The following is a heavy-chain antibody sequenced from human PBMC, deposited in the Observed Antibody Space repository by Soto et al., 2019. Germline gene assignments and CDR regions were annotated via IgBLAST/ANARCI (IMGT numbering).Heavy chain of an antibody. CDR1: GGSISSYY. CDR3: ARLSYCSGGSCSYFDY. V-gene: IGHV4-59*08. D-gene: IGHD2-15*01. CDR2: IYYSGST. J-gene: IGHJ4*02. Sequence: QVQLQESGPGLVKPSETLSLTCTVSGGSISSYYWSWIRQPPGKGLEWIGYIYYSGSTNYNPSLKSRVTISVDTSKNQFSLKLSSVTAADTAVYYCARLSYCSGGSCSYFDYWGQGTLVTVSS.